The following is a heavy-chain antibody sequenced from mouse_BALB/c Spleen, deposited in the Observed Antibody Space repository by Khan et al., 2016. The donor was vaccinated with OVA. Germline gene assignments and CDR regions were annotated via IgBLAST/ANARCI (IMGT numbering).Heavy chain of an antibody. CDR2: IYPGTGST. D-gene: IGHD3-1*01. CDR1: GYIFTSYW. Sequence: QVQLQQSGAELVRPGASVKLSCKTSGYIFTSYWIHWVKQRSGQGLEWIARIYPGTGSTHYNEKFKGKATLTADKSSSTAYMEVSSLKSDDSGVYFGARPSGSSGSLFANWGQGTLVTVSA. J-gene: IGHJ3*01. CDR3: ARPSGSSGSLFAN. V-gene: IGHV1S132*01.